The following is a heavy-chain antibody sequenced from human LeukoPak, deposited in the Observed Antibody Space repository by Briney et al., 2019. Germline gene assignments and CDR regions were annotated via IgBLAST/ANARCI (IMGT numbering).Heavy chain of an antibody. CDR3: ARSAGDSFDY. J-gene: IGHJ4*02. CDR1: GYTFTSYY. V-gene: IGHV1-2*02. Sequence: ASVTVSCKASGYTFTSYYMHWVRQAPGQGLEWMGWINPNSGGTNSAQKFQGRVTMTRDTSIITAYMELSSLTSEDMAVYYCARSAGDSFDYWGQGTLVTVSS. D-gene: IGHD2-21*02. CDR2: INPNSGGT.